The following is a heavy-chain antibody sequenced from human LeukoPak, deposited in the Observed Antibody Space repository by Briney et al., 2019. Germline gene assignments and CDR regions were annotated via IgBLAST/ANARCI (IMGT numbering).Heavy chain of an antibody. CDR1: GGSFSGYY. D-gene: IGHD3-16*01. V-gene: IGHV4-34*01. CDR3: ARPTAPIVWDGGLIHASAFDI. Sequence: SETLSLTCAVYGGSFSGYYWSWIRQPPGKGLEWIGEINHSGSTNYNPSLKSRVTISVDTSKNQFSLKLSSVTAADTAVYYCARPTAPIVWDGGLIHASAFDIWGQGTMVTVSS. CDR2: INHSGST. J-gene: IGHJ3*02.